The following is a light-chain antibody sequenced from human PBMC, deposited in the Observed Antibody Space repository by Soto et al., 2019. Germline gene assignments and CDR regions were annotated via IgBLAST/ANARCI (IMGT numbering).Light chain of an antibody. CDR2: GAS. CDR1: QTITSGY. J-gene: IGKJ2*01. Sequence: EIVLTQSPGTLSLSPGKRVTLSCRASQTITSGYLAWYQQKPGQAPRLLIYGASSRATGIPDRFSGSGSGTDFTLTISRLEPEDFALYYCQQYGSSMYTFGQGTKVDIK. V-gene: IGKV3-20*01. CDR3: QQYGSSMYT.